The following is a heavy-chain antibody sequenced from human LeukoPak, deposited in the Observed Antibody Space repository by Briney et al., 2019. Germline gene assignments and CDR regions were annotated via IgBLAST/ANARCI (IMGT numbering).Heavy chain of an antibody. V-gene: IGHV3-15*01. D-gene: IGHD3-22*01. CDR1: GFTFSNAW. Sequence: GGALRLSCAASGFTFSNAWMSWGRQALGEGVEWVGRIKSKTDGGTTDYAAPVKGRFTISRDDSKNTLYLQMNSLKTEGTAVYYCTTAFGEYYYDSSGLSYWGQGTLVTVSS. CDR3: TTAFGEYYYDSSGLSY. CDR2: IKSKTDGGTT. J-gene: IGHJ4*02.